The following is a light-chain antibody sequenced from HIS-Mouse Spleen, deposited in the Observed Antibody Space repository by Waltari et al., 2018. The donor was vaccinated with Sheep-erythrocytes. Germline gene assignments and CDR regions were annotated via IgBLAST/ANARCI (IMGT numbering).Light chain of an antibody. CDR3: QQYNSYSWT. Sequence: DIQMPQSPSTLSASVVDRVTITCRASQSISSWLAWYQQKPGKAPKLLTYKASSLESGVPSRFSGSGSGTEFTLTISSLQPDDFATYYCQQYNSYSWTFGQGTKVEIK. V-gene: IGKV1-5*03. CDR2: KAS. CDR1: QSISSW. J-gene: IGKJ1*01.